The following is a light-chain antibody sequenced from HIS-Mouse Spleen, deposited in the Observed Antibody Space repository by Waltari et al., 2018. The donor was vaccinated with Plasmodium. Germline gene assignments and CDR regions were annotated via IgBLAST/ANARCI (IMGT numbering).Light chain of an antibody. V-gene: IGLV2-8*01. CDR3: SSYAGSNNLV. Sequence: QSALTQPPSASGSPGQSVTISCTGTSSDVGGYHYVSGYHQHPGKAPKRMIDEVSKRPSGVPDRFSGSKSGNTASLTVSGLQAEDEADYYCSSYAGSNNLVFGGGTKLTVL. J-gene: IGLJ2*01. CDR2: EVS. CDR1: SSDVGGYHY.